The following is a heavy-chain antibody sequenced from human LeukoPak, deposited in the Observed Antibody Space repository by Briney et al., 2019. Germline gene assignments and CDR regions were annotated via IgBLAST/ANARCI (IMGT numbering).Heavy chain of an antibody. CDR2: IWYDGSNK. CDR3: ARRPAIFMDGVYYYSMDV. CDR1: GFTFSSYG. V-gene: IGHV3-33*01. J-gene: IGHJ6*02. D-gene: IGHD2-2*01. Sequence: PGGSLRLSCAASGFTFSSYGMHWVRQAPGKGLEWVAVIWYDGSNKYYADSVKGRFTISRDNSKNTLYLQMNSLRAEDTAVYYCARRPAIFMDGVYYYSMDVWGQGTTVTVSS.